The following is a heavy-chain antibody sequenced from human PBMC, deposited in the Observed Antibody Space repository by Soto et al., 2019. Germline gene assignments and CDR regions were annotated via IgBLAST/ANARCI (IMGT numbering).Heavy chain of an antibody. Sequence: GGSLRLSCAASGFTFSSYAMSWVRQAPGKGLEWVSAISGSGGSTYYADSVKGRFTISRDNSKNTLYLQMNSLRAEDTAVYYCAKLGYCSGGSCYYSRGGAFDIWGQGTMVTVSS. CDR1: GFTFSSYA. J-gene: IGHJ3*02. V-gene: IGHV3-23*01. D-gene: IGHD2-15*01. CDR2: ISGSGGST. CDR3: AKLGYCSGGSCYYSRGGAFDI.